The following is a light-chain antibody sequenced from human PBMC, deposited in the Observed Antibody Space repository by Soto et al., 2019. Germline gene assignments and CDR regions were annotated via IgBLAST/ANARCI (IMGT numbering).Light chain of an antibody. J-gene: IGLJ1*01. CDR3: SSYAGSNNFV. Sequence: QSVLTQPASVSGSPVQSITISCTGTSSDVGGYNYVSWYQQHPGKAPKLIIYDVSKRPSGVPDRFSGSKSGNTASLTVSGLQAEDEADYYCSSYAGSNNFVFGTGTKV. CDR2: DVS. CDR1: SSDVGGYNY. V-gene: IGLV2-8*01.